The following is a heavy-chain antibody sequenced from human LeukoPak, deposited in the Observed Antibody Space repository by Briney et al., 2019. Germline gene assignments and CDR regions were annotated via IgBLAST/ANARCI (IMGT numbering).Heavy chain of an antibody. J-gene: IGHJ4*02. CDR2: ISTSGETT. Sequence: PGGSLRLSCVASGFIFSNAWMSWVRQAPGKGLEWVSYISTSGETTYYADSVKGRFTISRDNAKNSVYLQMNSLRAEDTAIYYCNCGTAFDYWGQGTRVTVSS. D-gene: IGHD1-1*01. CDR1: GFIFSNAW. CDR3: NCGTAFDY. V-gene: IGHV3-48*03.